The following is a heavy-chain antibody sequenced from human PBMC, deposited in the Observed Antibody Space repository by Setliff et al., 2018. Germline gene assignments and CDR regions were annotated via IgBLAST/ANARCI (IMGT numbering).Heavy chain of an antibody. CDR2: ISVYNGDT. V-gene: IGHV1-18*01. D-gene: IGHD2-15*01. CDR1: GYTFRNYA. Sequence: GASVKVSCKASGYTFRNYAFAWVRQAPGQGLEWVGWISVYNGDTNYAQKFQGRVTLTTDTSTSTAYMELRSLRSDDTAVYYCARVDIVVVVAAIEFDYWGQGTLVTVSS. J-gene: IGHJ4*02. CDR3: ARVDIVVVVAAIEFDY.